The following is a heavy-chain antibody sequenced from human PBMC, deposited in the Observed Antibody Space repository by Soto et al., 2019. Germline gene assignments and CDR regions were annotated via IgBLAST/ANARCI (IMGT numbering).Heavy chain of an antibody. CDR1: GGTFSSYA. Sequence: SVKVSCKASGGTFSSYAISWVRQAPGQGLEWMGGIIPIFGTANYAQKFQGRVTITADESTSTAYMELSSLRSEDTAVYYCARGDYYGSGSYIYYYYGMDVWGQGTTVTVSS. D-gene: IGHD3-10*01. V-gene: IGHV1-69*13. J-gene: IGHJ6*02. CDR3: ARGDYYGSGSYIYYYYGMDV. CDR2: IIPIFGTA.